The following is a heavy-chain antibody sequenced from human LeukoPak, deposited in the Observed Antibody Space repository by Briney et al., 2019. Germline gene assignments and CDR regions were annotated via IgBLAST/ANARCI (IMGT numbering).Heavy chain of an antibody. CDR2: IKRDGSEK. CDR1: GFTFSTYW. CDR3: ARVYTGNRWHFDY. Sequence: GGSLRLSCAASGFTFSTYWMSWVRQAPGKGLECVANIKRDGSEKYYVDSVRGRFTIFRDDAKSSLYLQMNSLRAEDTAVYFCARVYTGNRWHFDYWGQGTLVTVSS. J-gene: IGHJ4*02. V-gene: IGHV3-7*03. D-gene: IGHD2-2*02.